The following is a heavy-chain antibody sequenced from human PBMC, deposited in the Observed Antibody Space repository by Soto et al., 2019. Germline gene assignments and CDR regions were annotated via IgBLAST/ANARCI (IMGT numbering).Heavy chain of an antibody. V-gene: IGHV3-21*01. CDR3: ESPASIAAAEAGLDY. Sequence: GGSLRLSCAASGFTFSSYSMNWVRQAPGKGLEWVSSISSSSSYIYYADSVKGRFTISRDNAKNSLYLQMNSLRAEDTAVYYCESPASIAAAEAGLDYSGQGPLVTVSS. J-gene: IGHJ4*02. CDR2: ISSSSSYI. CDR1: GFTFSSYS. D-gene: IGHD6-13*01.